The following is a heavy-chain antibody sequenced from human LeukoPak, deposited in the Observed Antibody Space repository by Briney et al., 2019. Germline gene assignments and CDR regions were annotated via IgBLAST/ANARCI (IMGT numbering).Heavy chain of an antibody. J-gene: IGHJ3*02. CDR2: INSDGTST. Sequence: GGSLRLSCAASGFTFSTSWMHWVRRAPGKGLVWVSRINSDGTSTIYADSVKGRFTISRDDAKNTLYLQMNSLRAEDTAVYYCARKGYYDSGTFDIWGQGTMVTVSS. V-gene: IGHV3-74*01. CDR1: GFTFSTSW. D-gene: IGHD3-22*01. CDR3: ARKGYYDSGTFDI.